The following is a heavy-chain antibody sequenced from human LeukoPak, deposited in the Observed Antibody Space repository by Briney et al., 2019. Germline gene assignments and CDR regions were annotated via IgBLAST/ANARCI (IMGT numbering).Heavy chain of an antibody. J-gene: IGHJ4*02. Sequence: ASVKVSCKASGYTFTSCDINWVRQPNGQGLEWMGWMHPNSGNTGYGQSFQGRITMTRDISIGTAYMELSKLTSEDTAIYYCTRGSSGRRDNWGQGTLVTVSA. CDR1: GYTFTSCD. V-gene: IGHV1-8*01. CDR2: MHPNSGNT. CDR3: TRGSSGRRDN. D-gene: IGHD6-19*01.